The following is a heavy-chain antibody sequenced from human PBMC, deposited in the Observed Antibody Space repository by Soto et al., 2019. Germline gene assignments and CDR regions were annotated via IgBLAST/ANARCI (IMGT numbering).Heavy chain of an antibody. CDR1: GFTFSSYA. J-gene: IGHJ6*02. CDR2: ISYDGSNK. Sequence: GSLRLSCAASGFTFSSYAMHWVRQAPGKGLEWVAVISYDGSNKYYADSVKGRFTISRDNSKNTLCLQMNSLRAEDTAVYYCARDHYYDSSGYYYDYYYYGMDVWGQGTTVTVSS. V-gene: IGHV3-30-3*01. D-gene: IGHD3-22*01. CDR3: ARDHYYDSSGYYYDYYYYGMDV.